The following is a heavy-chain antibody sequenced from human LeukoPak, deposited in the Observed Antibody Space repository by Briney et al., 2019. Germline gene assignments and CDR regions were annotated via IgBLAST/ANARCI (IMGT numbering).Heavy chain of an antibody. CDR2: INHSGST. CDR1: GGSFSGYY. CDR3: ARVASSSWYYFDY. V-gene: IGHV4-34*01. J-gene: IGHJ4*02. D-gene: IGHD6-13*01. Sequence: PSETLSLTCAVYGGSFSGYYWSWIRQPPGKGLEWIGEINHSGSTNYNPSLKSRVTISVDTSKNQLSLKLSSVTAADTAVYYCARVASSSWYYFDYWGQGTLVTVSS.